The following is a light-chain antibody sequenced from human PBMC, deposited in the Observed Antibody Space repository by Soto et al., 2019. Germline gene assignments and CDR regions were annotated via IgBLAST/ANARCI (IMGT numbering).Light chain of an antibody. Sequence: QSVLIQPPSVSGSPGQSVTISCTGTSSDVGGYNYVSWYQQHPGKAPKLMIYEVSKRPSGVPDRFSGSKSGNTASLTVSGLQAEDEADYYCSSYAGSNNLYVFGTGTKVTVL. CDR1: SSDVGGYNY. J-gene: IGLJ1*01. CDR2: EVS. CDR3: SSYAGSNNLYV. V-gene: IGLV2-8*01.